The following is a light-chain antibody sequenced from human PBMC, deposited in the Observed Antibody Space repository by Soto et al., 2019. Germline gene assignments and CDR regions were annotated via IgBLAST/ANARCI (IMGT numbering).Light chain of an antibody. Sequence: DVQMPQYPSSLSASVGDRVTITCRASHDINSYLAWYQQKPGNAPKSLIYAASSLQTGVPSRFHSSESGPDFTPTISILRPADAATYYCHKYNIYLLTFVAGTKVEI. V-gene: IGKV1D-16*01. CDR3: HKYNIYLLT. CDR2: AAS. J-gene: IGKJ4*01. CDR1: HDINSY.